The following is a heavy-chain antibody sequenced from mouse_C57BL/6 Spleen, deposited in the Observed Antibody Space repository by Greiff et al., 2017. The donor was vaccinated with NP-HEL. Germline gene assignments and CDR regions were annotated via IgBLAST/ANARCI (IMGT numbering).Heavy chain of an antibody. V-gene: IGHV1-82*01. J-gene: IGHJ4*01. CDR2: IYPGDGDT. CDR1: GYAFSSSW. Sequence: QVQLQQSGPELVKPGASVKISCKASGYAFSSSWMNWVKQRPGKGLEWIGRIYPGDGDTNYNGKFKGKATLTADKSSSTAYMQLSSLTSEDSAVYFCARSIYYDYDEGIYYAMDYWGQGTSVTGSS. D-gene: IGHD2-4*01. CDR3: ARSIYYDYDEGIYYAMDY.